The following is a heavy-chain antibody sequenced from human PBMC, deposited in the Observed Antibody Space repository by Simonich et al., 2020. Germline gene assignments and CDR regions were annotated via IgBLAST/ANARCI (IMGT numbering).Heavy chain of an antibody. D-gene: IGHD2-21*01. V-gene: IGHV1-2*02. CDR3: ARNGLVGILKAFDI. Sequence: QVQLVQSGAEVKKPGASVKVSCKASGYTFTGYDMHWGRQAPGKGLEWRGGINPNRGGTNYAQKFQGRVTMTRDTSISTAYMELSRLRSDDTAVYYCARNGLVGILKAFDIWGQGTMVTVSS. CDR1: GYTFTGYD. J-gene: IGHJ3*02. CDR2: INPNRGGT.